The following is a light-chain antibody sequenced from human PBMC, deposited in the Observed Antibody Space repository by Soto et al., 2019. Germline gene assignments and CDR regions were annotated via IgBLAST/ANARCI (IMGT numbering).Light chain of an antibody. V-gene: IGKV1-5*01. Sequence: DIQMTQSPSSLSASVGDRVTITCLASQTIISYLNWYQQKPGRAPKFLIYDASGLESGVPSRFSGSGSGTEFTLTINSLQADDFATYYCQQHNSFSITFGQGTRLEI. CDR3: QQHNSFSIT. CDR1: QTIISY. J-gene: IGKJ5*01. CDR2: DAS.